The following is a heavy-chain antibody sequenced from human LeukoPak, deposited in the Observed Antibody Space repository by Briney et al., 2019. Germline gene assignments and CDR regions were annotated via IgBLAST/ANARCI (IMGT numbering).Heavy chain of an antibody. CDR3: FRDHGSGST. D-gene: IGHD3-10*01. CDR2: ISSDGNYT. Sequence: GGSLRLSCEASGFTFGRDGMHWVRQAPGKGLEYVSVISSDGNYTYYTNSVKDRFTISRDNSKNTLYLQMGNLRAEDTAVYYCFRDHGSGSTWGQGALVTVSS. CDR1: GFTFGRDG. V-gene: IGHV3-64*01. J-gene: IGHJ4*02.